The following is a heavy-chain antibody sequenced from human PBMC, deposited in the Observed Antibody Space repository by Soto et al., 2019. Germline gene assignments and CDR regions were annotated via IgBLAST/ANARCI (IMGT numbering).Heavy chain of an antibody. CDR3: AKGGAAPQIWFGELPLINYFDY. J-gene: IGHJ4*02. Sequence: PGGSLRLSCAASGFTFSSYAMSWVRQAPGKGLEWVSAISGSGGSTYYADSVKGRFTISRDNSKNTLYLQMNSLRAEDTAVYYCAKGGAAPQIWFGELPLINYFDYWGQGTLVTVSS. D-gene: IGHD3-10*01. CDR2: ISGSGGST. V-gene: IGHV3-23*01. CDR1: GFTFSSYA.